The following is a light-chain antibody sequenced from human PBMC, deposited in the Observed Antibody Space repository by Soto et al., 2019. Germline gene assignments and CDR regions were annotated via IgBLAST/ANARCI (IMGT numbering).Light chain of an antibody. Sequence: EIVVTQSPGTLSLSPGERATLSCRASQSISTDHLAWYQQKPGQPPRLLIYDASNRATGIPARFSGTGSGTDFTLTINNLEPEDFAVYYCQVRTNWSIAFGRGTRLEIK. CDR3: QVRTNWSIA. V-gene: IGKV3-11*01. J-gene: IGKJ5*01. CDR1: QSISTD. CDR2: DAS.